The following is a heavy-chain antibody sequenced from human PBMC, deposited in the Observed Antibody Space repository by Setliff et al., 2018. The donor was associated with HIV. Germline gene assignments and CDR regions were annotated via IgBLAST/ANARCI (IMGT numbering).Heavy chain of an antibody. J-gene: IGHJ6*02. Sequence: SETLSLTCAVYGGSFSGHSWTWIRQPPGKGMEWIGEINRSGSANYNRSLKSRVTMSVDTSKRQFSLKLDSVTAADTAVYYCARGHGSGTNCYGVDYYGMDVWGQGTTVTVPS. D-gene: IGHD2-2*01. CDR3: ARGHGSGTNCYGVDYYGMDV. CDR1: GGSFSGHS. V-gene: IGHV4-34*01. CDR2: INRSGSA.